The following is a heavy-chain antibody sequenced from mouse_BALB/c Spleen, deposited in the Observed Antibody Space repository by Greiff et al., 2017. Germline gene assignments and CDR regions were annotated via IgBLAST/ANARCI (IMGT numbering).Heavy chain of an antibody. Sequence: VQLRQSGAELVKPGASVKLSCKASGYTFTSYYMYWVKQRPGQGLEWIGEINPSNGGTNFNEKFKSKATLTVDTSSSTAYMQLSSLTSEDSAVYYCTRSYYGNHEFAYWGQGTLVTVSA. CDR3: TRSYYGNHEFAY. CDR1: GYTFTSYY. CDR2: INPSNGGT. D-gene: IGHD2-10*01. V-gene: IGHV1S81*02. J-gene: IGHJ3*01.